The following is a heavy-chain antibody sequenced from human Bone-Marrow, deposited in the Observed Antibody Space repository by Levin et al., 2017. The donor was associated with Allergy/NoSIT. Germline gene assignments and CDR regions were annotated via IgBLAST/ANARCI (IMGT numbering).Heavy chain of an antibody. V-gene: IGHV1-8*01. D-gene: IGHD3-22*01. J-gene: IGHJ5*02. CDR1: GYTFTSYD. CDR3: ARGPYSSGGFDP. Sequence: ASVKVSCKASGYTFTSYDINWVRQATGQGLEWMGWMNPNSGNTGYAQKFQGRVTMTRNTSISTAYMELSSLRSEDTAVYYCARGPYSSGGFDPWGQGTLVTVSS. CDR2: MNPNSGNT.